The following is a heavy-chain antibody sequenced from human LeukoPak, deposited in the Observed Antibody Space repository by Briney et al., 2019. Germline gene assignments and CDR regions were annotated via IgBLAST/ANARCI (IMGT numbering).Heavy chain of an antibody. J-gene: IGHJ6*03. CDR3: AREKPGYSSSWYYYYYYMDV. CDR1: GGSFSGYY. V-gene: IGHV4-34*01. Sequence: SETLSLTCAVYGGSFSGYYWSWIRQPPGKGLGWVGEINHSGSTNYNPSPKSRVTISVDTSKNQFSLKLSSVTAADTAVYYCAREKPGYSSSWYYYYYYMDVWGKGTTVTVSS. CDR2: INHSGST. D-gene: IGHD6-13*01.